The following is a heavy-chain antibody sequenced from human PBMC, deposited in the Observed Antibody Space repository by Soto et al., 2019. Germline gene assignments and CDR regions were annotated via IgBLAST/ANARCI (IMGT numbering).Heavy chain of an antibody. J-gene: IGHJ4*02. CDR3: ANLPATSDFEY. Sequence: SETLSLTCAVSGGTISSSNWWSLVRQPPGKGLEWIGEIYHSGSTNYNPSLKSRVTISVDKSKNQFSLKLSSVTAADTAVYYCANLPATSDFEYWGQGTLVTVSS. D-gene: IGHD2-2*01. CDR2: IYHSGST. CDR1: GGTISSSNW. V-gene: IGHV4-4*02.